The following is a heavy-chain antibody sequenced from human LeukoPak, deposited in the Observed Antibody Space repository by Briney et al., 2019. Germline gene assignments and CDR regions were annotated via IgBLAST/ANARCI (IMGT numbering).Heavy chain of an antibody. D-gene: IGHD6-13*01. V-gene: IGHV3-23*01. CDR3: AKDLRGVAAAGTDY. CDR1: GFTFSSYA. J-gene: IGHJ4*02. CDR2: VSDSGGYT. Sequence: GGSLRLSCAASGFTFSSYAMSWVRQAPGKGLEWVSSVSDSGGYTYYADSVKGRLTISRDNSKNTLYLQMNSLRAEDTAVYYCAKDLRGVAAAGTDYWGQGTLVTVSS.